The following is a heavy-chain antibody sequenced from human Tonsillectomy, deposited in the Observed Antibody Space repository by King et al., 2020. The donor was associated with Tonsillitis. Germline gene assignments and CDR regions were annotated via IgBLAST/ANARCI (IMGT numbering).Heavy chain of an antibody. Sequence: QLVQSGAEVKKPGESLKISCKGSGNRFASYWIGWVRQMPGKGLEWMGSIYPGDSDTRYSPSFQGQVTISVDKSIITVSTAYLQWSSLKASDTAMYYCARRKAGRGGPDAFDSWGQGTMVTVSS. J-gene: IGHJ3*02. D-gene: IGHD3-10*01. CDR3: ARRKAGRGGPDAFDS. V-gene: IGHV5-51*01. CDR2: IYPGDSDT. CDR1: GNRFASYW.